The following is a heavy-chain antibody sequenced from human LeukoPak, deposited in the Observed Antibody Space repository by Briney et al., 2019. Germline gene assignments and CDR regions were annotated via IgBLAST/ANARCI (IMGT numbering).Heavy chain of an antibody. CDR2: IGSGSNTI. V-gene: IGHV3-48*01. J-gene: IGHJ6*03. CDR3: AKCPHYYYYYYMDV. CDR1: GFTFSNYN. Sequence: PGGSLRLSCAASGFTFSNYNMNWVRQAPGKGLEWISYIGSGSNTINYADSVKGRFTISRDNAKNSLYLQMNSLRTEDTALYYCAKCPHYYYYYYMDVWGKGTTVTVSS.